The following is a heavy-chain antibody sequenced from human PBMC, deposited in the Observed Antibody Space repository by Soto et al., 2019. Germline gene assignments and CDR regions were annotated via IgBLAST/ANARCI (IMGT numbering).Heavy chain of an antibody. V-gene: IGHV4-34*01. CDR1: GGSFSGYY. D-gene: IGHD6-13*01. Sequence: SETLSLTCAVYGGSFSGYYWSWIRQPPGKGLEWIGEINHSGSTNYKPSLKSRVTISVDTSKNQFSLKLSSVTAADTAVYYCARLPIAAAGLYYYYYGMDVWGQGTTVTVSS. CDR2: INHSGST. J-gene: IGHJ6*02. CDR3: ARLPIAAAGLYYYYYGMDV.